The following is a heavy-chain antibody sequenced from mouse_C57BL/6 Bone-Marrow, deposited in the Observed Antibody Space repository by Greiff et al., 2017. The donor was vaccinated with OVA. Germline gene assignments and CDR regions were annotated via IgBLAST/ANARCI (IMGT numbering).Heavy chain of an antibody. Sequence: EVHLVESGGGLVKPGGSLKLSCAASGFTFSDYGMHWVRQAPEKGLEWVAYISSGSSTIYYADTVKGRFTISRDNAKNTLFLQMTSLRSEDTAMYYCARPTPYYYGSSMDYWGQGTSVTVSS. J-gene: IGHJ4*01. V-gene: IGHV5-17*01. CDR1: GFTFSDYG. CDR3: ARPTPYYYGSSMDY. D-gene: IGHD1-1*01. CDR2: ISSGSSTI.